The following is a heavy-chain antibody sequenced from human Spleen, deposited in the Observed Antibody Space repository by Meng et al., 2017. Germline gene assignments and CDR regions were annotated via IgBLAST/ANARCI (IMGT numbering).Heavy chain of an antibody. CDR2: INPNSGGT. D-gene: IGHD6-13*01. V-gene: IGHV1-2*02. J-gene: IGHJ4*02. CDR3: ARDEDISAAGKLFGDY. CDR1: GYTFIGYH. Sequence: QVQLVKAGAERREPGASVKVSCKASGYTFIGYHIHWVRQAPGQGLEWMGWINPNSGGTDFAQKFQGRVTLTRDTSISTAYMELSGLRSDDTAMYYCARDEDISAAGKLFGDYWGQGTLVTVSS.